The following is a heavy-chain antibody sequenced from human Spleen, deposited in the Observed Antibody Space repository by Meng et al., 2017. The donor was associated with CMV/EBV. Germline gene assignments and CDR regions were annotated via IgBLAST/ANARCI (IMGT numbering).Heavy chain of an antibody. Sequence: LRLRDSGPGPVKPSETLSLTCTVSGGSISSSSYYWGWIRQPPGKGLEWIGSIYYSGSTYYNPSLKSRVTISVDTSKNQFSLKLSSVTAADTAVYYCARDILNYGGPFDYWGQGTLVTVSS. CDR3: ARDILNYGGPFDY. CDR1: GGSISSSSYY. CDR2: IYYSGST. V-gene: IGHV4-39*07. J-gene: IGHJ4*02. D-gene: IGHD4-23*01.